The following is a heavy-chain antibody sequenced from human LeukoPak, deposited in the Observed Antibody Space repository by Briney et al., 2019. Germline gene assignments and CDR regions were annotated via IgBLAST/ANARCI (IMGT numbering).Heavy chain of an antibody. CDR1: GYNFNTYW. V-gene: IGHV5-51*01. J-gene: IGHJ5*02. Sequence: GESLKISCKGSGYNFNTYWIGWVRQLPGKGLEWMGIILPGDSDIRHYASFEGRVTISVDKSTNTAYLQWDSLVTSDSAMYYCVKQSSGWFWFDTWGQGTLVTVSS. CDR3: VKQSSGWFWFDT. D-gene: IGHD6-19*01. CDR2: ILPGDSDI.